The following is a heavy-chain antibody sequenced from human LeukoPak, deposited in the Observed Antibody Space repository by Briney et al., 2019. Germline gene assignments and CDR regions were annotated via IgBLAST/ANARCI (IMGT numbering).Heavy chain of an antibody. Sequence: PGGSLRLSCAASGFTFDDYAMHWVRQAPGKGLEWVSLISGDGGSPYYADSVKGRFTIYRDNSKNSMYLQMNSLRTEDTALYYCAKDISWGGNSGDYWGQGTLVTVSS. D-gene: IGHD4-23*01. CDR1: GFTFDDYA. CDR3: AKDISWGGNSGDY. J-gene: IGHJ4*02. V-gene: IGHV3-43*02. CDR2: ISGDGGSP.